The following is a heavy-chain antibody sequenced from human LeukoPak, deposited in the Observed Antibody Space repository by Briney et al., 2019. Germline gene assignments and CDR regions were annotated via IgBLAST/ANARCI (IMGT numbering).Heavy chain of an antibody. CDR2: IYTSGST. CDR3: AKESRFYYYYYMDV. D-gene: IGHD3-3*01. V-gene: IGHV4-4*07. CDR1: GGSISSYY. Sequence: PSETLSLTCTVSGGSISSYYWSWIRQPAGKGLEWIGRIYTSGSTYYNPSLKSRVTISVDTSKNQFSLKLSSVTAADTAVYYCAKESRFYYYYYMDVWGKGTTVTVSS. J-gene: IGHJ6*03.